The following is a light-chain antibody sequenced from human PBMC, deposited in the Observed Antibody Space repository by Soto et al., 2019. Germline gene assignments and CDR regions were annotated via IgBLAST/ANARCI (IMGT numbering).Light chain of an antibody. CDR1: QSLLYSDGNNY. J-gene: IGKJ4*01. Sequence: DMVLTQSPLSLPVIPGEPASISCRSSQSLLYSDGNNYLDWYVKKPGQSPQLLIYLGSNRASGVPGRFSGSGSGTDFTLQISRVEAEDVGVYFCMQSRQAVSFGGGTTLEIK. CDR3: MQSRQAVS. V-gene: IGKV2-28*01. CDR2: LGS.